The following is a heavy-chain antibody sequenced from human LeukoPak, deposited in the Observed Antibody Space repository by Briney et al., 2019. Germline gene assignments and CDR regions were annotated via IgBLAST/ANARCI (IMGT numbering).Heavy chain of an antibody. V-gene: IGHV4-34*01. CDR3: ARRRGYSYNYL. J-gene: IGHJ4*02. Sequence: SETLSLTSAVYGGSFSGYYWSWIRQPPGKGLEWIGEINHSGSTNYNPSLKSRVTISVDTSKNQFSLKLSSVTAADTAVYYCARRRGYSYNYLWGQGTLVTVSS. D-gene: IGHD5-18*01. CDR2: INHSGST. CDR1: GGSFSGYY.